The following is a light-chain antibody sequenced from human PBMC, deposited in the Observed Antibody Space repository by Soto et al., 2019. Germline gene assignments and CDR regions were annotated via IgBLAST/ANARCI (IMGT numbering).Light chain of an antibody. Sequence: QSVLTQPPSASGNPGQKGFISCSGSSSNIGGTNYAYWYQQLPGAAPKLLMHSNNLRPSGVPERISGSKFGTAASLDISGLRSEDEAVYYCASWDDRLGAVIFGGGTKLTVL. J-gene: IGLJ2*01. CDR3: ASWDDRLGAVI. CDR1: SSNIGGTNY. V-gene: IGLV1-47*02. CDR2: SNN.